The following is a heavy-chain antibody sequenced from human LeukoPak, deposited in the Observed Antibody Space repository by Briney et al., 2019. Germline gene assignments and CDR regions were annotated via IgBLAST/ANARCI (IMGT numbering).Heavy chain of an antibody. CDR1: GFTFSSYA. CDR2: INHSGST. D-gene: IGHD6-13*01. Sequence: GSLRLSCAASGFTFSSYAMSWIRQPPGKGLEWIGEINHSGSTNYNPSLKSRVTISVDTSKNQFSLKLSFVTAADTAVYYCARQGGQYSSSWYYFDYWGQGTLVTVSS. J-gene: IGHJ4*02. V-gene: IGHV4-34*01. CDR3: ARQGGQYSSSWYYFDY.